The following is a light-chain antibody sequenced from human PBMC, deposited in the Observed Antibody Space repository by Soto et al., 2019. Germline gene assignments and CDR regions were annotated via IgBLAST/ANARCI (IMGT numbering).Light chain of an antibody. CDR1: QSVGSRW. CDR3: QQYDSSRT. V-gene: IGKV3-20*01. J-gene: IGKJ1*01. Sequence: EIVLTQSPGTLSLSPGERATLSCRASQSVGSRWLAWYQQKPGQAPRLLIYGASIRATGIPDRFSGSGSGTDFTLTISRLEPDDFAVYYCQQYDSSRTFGQGTKVEMK. CDR2: GAS.